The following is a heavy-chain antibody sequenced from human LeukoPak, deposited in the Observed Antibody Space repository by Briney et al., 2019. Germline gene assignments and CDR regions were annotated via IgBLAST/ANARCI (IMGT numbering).Heavy chain of an antibody. CDR3: ARPGPTGIAARA. J-gene: IGHJ5*02. D-gene: IGHD6-13*01. V-gene: IGHV4-39*01. CDR1: GGSISSSSYY. CDR2: IYYSGST. Sequence: SETLSLTCTVSGGSISSSSYYWGWIRQPPGKGLEWIGSIYYSGSTYYNPSLKSRVTISIDTSKNQFSLKLSSVTAADTAVYYCARPGPTGIAARAWGQGTLVTVSS.